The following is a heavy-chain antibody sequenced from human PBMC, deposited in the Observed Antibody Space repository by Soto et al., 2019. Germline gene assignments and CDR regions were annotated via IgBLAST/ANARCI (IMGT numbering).Heavy chain of an antibody. CDR2: IYYSGST. J-gene: IGHJ5*02. V-gene: IGHV4-39*01. CDR3: ARPHYDILTGLDWFDP. D-gene: IGHD3-9*01. Sequence: SETLSLTCTVSGGSIGSSSYYWGWIRQPPGKGLEWIGSIYYSGSTYYNPSLKSRVTISVDTSKNQFSLKLSSVTAADTAVYYCARPHYDILTGLDWFDPWGQGTLVTVSS. CDR1: GGSIGSSSYY.